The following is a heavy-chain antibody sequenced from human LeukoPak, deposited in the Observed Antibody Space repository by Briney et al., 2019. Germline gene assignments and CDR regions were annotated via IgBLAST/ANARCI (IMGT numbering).Heavy chain of an antibody. D-gene: IGHD3-22*01. CDR3: ARDVSRYDSSGYYGSHFDH. CDR1: GGSISSGGYY. J-gene: IGHJ4*02. Sequence: SQTLSLTCTVSGGSISSGGYYWSWIRQHPGKGLEWIGYIYYSGSTYYNPSLKSRVTISVDTSKNQFSLKLSSVTAADTAVYYCARDVSRYDSSGYYGSHFDHWGQGTLVTVSS. V-gene: IGHV4-31*03. CDR2: IYYSGST.